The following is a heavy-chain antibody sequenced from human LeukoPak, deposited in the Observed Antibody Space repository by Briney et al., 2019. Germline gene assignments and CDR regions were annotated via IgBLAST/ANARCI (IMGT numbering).Heavy chain of an antibody. D-gene: IGHD5-18*01. J-gene: IGHJ4*02. CDR2: IYYSGST. CDR3: ARGAEDTAWGYFDY. Sequence: PSPTLSLTCTVSGGSISSGGYYWSWIRQHPGKGLEWIGYIYYSGSTCYNPSLKSRVTISVDTSKNQFSLKLSSVTAADTAVYYCARGAEDTAWGYFDYWGQGTLVTVSS. CDR1: GGSISSGGYY. V-gene: IGHV4-31*03.